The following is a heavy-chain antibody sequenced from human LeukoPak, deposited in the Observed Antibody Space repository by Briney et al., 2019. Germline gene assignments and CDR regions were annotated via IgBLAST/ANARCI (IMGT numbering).Heavy chain of an antibody. CDR3: VGEEYGTGSYYKSSD. CDR2: MYYTGHYTGTT. J-gene: IGHJ1*01. CDR1: DGSISSSSFY. V-gene: IGHV4-39*01. D-gene: IGHD3-10*01. Sequence: PSETLSLTCTVSDGSISSSSFYRGWIRQPPGKGLEWIGSMYYTGHYTGTTYYNPTLESRVTISVDTSKNLCSLKLSSVTAADTAVYYCVGEEYGTGSYYKSSDWGQGALVTVSS.